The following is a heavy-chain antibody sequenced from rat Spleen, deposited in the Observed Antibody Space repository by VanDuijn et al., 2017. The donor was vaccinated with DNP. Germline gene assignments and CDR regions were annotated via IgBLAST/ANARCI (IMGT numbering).Heavy chain of an antibody. J-gene: IGHJ4*01. CDR3: ARHYYDGYYAMDA. CDR1: GFTFSNYD. D-gene: IGHD1-12*02. V-gene: IGHV5-25*01. CDR2: ISPSGGST. Sequence: EVQLVESGGGLVQPGRSLKLSCAASGFTFSNYDMAWVRQAPTKGLEWVASISPSGGSTYYRDAVKGRFTVSRDNAKSSLYLQMDSLRSEDTATYYCARHYYDGYYAMDAWGQGTSVTVSS.